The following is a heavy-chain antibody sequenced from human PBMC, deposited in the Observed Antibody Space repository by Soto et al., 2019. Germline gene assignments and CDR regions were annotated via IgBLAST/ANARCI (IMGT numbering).Heavy chain of an antibody. V-gene: IGHV1-3*01. J-gene: IGHJ4*02. D-gene: IGHD6-13*01. CDR1: GYTFTSYA. CDR2: INAGNGNT. CDR3: ASPRLVAAADPFDY. Sequence: ASVKVSCKASGYTFTSYAMHWVRQAPGQRLEWMGWINAGNGNTKYSQKLQGRVTITRDTSASTAYMELSSLRSEDTAVYYCASPRLVAAADPFDYWGQGTLVTSPQ.